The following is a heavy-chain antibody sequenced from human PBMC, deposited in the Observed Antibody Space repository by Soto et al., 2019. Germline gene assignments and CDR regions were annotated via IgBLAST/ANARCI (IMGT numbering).Heavy chain of an antibody. V-gene: IGHV1-18*01. D-gene: IGHD2-15*01. Sequence: GASVKVSCKASGYTFTSYGISWVRQAPGQGLEWMGWISAYNGNTNYAQKFQGRVTMTTDTSTNTVYMELRSLRSDDTAVYYCVRDWFCSGGSCYDVFDIWGQGTMVTVSS. CDR2: ISAYNGNT. J-gene: IGHJ3*02. CDR1: GYTFTSYG. CDR3: VRDWFCSGGSCYDVFDI.